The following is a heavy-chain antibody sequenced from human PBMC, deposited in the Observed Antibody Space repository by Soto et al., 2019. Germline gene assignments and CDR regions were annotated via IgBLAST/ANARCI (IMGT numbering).Heavy chain of an antibody. Sequence: QVQLLESGGGVVQPGRSRRLSCAASGFTFSRYGMHWVRQAPGKGLKGVTVISYDGNVAYYADSVKGRFTISRDNSKNTLYLQMNSLRTEDTAMYYGAKEGPIYSWYFDYWGQGTLVTVSS. CDR3: AKEGPIYSWYFDY. J-gene: IGHJ4*02. CDR2: ISYDGNVA. V-gene: IGHV3-30*18. D-gene: IGHD5-18*01. CDR1: GFTFSRYG.